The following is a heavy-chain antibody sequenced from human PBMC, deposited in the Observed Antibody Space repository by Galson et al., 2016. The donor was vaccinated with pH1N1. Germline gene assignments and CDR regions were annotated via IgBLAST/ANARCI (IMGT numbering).Heavy chain of an antibody. J-gene: IGHJ4*02. V-gene: IGHV2-5*08. Sequence: PALVKPTQTLTLTCTFSGFSLSTSGMCVSWIRQPPGKALEWLALIYWDDDKRYSSSLKSRLTITKDTSTNQVVLTMTNMDPVDAATYYCAHSVYDYIWGNYRGNYFEYWGQGTRVTVTA. CDR3: AHSVYDYIWGNYRGNYFEY. CDR2: IYWDDDK. D-gene: IGHD3-16*02. CDR1: GFSLSTSGMC.